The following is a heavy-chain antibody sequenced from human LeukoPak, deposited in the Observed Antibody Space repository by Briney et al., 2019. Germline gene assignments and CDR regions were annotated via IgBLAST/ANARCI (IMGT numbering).Heavy chain of an antibody. V-gene: IGHV3-7*03. CDR3: AKDSNGWYQRGSNYFDY. Sequence: GGSLRLSCAASGFTFSSYWMSWVRQAPGKGLEWVANIKQDGSEKYYVDSVKGRFTISRDNSKNTLYLQMNSLRAEDTAEYYCAKDSNGWYQRGSNYFDYWGQGTLVTVSS. CDR1: GFTFSSYW. D-gene: IGHD6-19*01. CDR2: IKQDGSEK. J-gene: IGHJ4*02.